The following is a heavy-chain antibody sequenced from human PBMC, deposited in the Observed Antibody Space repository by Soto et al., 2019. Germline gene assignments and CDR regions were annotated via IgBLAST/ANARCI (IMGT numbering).Heavy chain of an antibody. CDR2: IYHTGNT. V-gene: IGHV4-31*03. J-gene: IGHJ4*02. Sequence: PSETLSLTCSVSGGSMSSGAYYWNWIRQHPVKGLEWIAYIYHTGNTYYNSSLRSRTTISVDTSENQFSLKLTSVTDADTAVYYSASSYSGYLDNWGQGTLVTVSS. CDR1: GGSMSSGAYY. D-gene: IGHD3-22*01. CDR3: ASSYSGYLDN.